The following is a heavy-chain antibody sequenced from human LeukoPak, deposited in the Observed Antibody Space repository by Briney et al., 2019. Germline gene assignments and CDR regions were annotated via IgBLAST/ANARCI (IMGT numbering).Heavy chain of an antibody. D-gene: IGHD3-10*01. CDR2: IYHSGST. CDR1: GDSISSTNW. J-gene: IGHJ4*02. Sequence: SETLSLTCAVSGDSISSTNWWSWVRQPPGKGLEWIGEIYHSGSTNYNPSLKSRVTISVDKSKNQFSLKLSSVTAADTAVYYCARRLYLSSYYVSGSYYYFDYWGQGTLVTVSS. CDR3: ARRLYLSSYYVSGSYYYFDY. V-gene: IGHV4-4*02.